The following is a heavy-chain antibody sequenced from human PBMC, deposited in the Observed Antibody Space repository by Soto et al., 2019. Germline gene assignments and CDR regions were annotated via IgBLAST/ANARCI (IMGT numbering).Heavy chain of an antibody. CDR3: ASDLSGRADV. CDR1: GFSFSSYW. Sequence: EVQLVESGGGLVRPGGSLRLSCAASGFSFSSYWMHWVRQVPGKGLVWVARMNEDGGTTDYADSVKGRFTISRENAKNTLYLQMNSLRVEDTAVYYWASDLSGRADVWGQGTTVTVSS. CDR2: MNEDGGTT. J-gene: IGHJ6*02. D-gene: IGHD3-10*01. V-gene: IGHV3-74*02.